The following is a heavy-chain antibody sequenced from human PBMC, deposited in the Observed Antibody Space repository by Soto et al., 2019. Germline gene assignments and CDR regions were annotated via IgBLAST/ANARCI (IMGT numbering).Heavy chain of an antibody. Sequence: GGSLRLSCASSVFTVSSNYMSWVRQAPGKGLEWVSVIYSGGSTYYADSVKGRFTISRDNSKNTLYLQMNSLGAEDTAVYYCARDRAYWGPGTLVTASS. D-gene: IGHD1-26*01. CDR3: ARDRAY. J-gene: IGHJ4*02. CDR2: IYSGGST. CDR1: VFTVSSNY. V-gene: IGHV3-53*01.